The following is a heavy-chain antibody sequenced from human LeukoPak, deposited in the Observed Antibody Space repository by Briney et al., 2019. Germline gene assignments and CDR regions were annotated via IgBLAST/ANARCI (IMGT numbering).Heavy chain of an antibody. J-gene: IGHJ4*02. CDR3: AKSRGVAGFDY. CDR1: GFTFSNYA. D-gene: IGHD6-19*01. V-gene: IGHV3-23*01. CDR2: ISGSGDST. Sequence: GGSLRLSCAASGFTFSNYAMSWVRQAPGKGLEWVSAISGSGDSTYYADSVKGRFTISRDNSKNTVYLQMNSLRAEDTAVYYCAKSRGVAGFDYWGQGTLVTVSS.